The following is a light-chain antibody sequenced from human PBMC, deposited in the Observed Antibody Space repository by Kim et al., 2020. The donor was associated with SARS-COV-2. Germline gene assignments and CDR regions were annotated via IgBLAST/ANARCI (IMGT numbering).Light chain of an antibody. V-gene: IGKV1-5*03. CDR3: QQYNTYSYT. CDR1: QSISSS. CDR2: KAS. J-gene: IGKJ2*01. Sequence: DIQMTQSPSTLSTSVGDRVTITCRASQSISSSLAWYQQKPGNAPKLLIHKASSLESGVPSRFSGSGSGTEFTLTISSLQPDDFATYYCQQYNTYSYTFGQGTKLEI.